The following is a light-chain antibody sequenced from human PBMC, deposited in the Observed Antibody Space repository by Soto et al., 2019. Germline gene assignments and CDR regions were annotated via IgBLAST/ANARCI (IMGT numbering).Light chain of an antibody. CDR2: DAS. V-gene: IGKV1-33*01. Sequence: DIQLPQSTSSLSSSVGDRVTFTFQASQDISNYLNWYQQKPGKAPKLLIYDASNLETGVPSRFSGSGSGTDFTFTISSLQPEDIATYYCQQYDNLPITFGQGTRLEIK. CDR1: QDISNY. J-gene: IGKJ5*01. CDR3: QQYDNLPIT.